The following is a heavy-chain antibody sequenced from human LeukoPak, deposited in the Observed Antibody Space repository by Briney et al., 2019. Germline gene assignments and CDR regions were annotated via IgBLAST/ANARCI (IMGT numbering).Heavy chain of an antibody. CDR3: ARDPSESRQGWSIPVYFDY. Sequence: PGRSLRLSCAASGFTFSSYSMNWVRQAPGKGLEWVSYISSSSSTIYYADSVKGRFTISRDNAKNSLYLQMNSLRAEDTAVYYCARDPSESRQGWSIPVYFDYWGQGTLVTVSS. CDR1: GFTFSSYS. V-gene: IGHV3-48*01. CDR2: ISSSSSTI. D-gene: IGHD1-26*01. J-gene: IGHJ4*02.